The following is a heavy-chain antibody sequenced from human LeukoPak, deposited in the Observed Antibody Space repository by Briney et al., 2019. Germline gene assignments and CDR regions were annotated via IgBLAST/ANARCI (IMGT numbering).Heavy chain of an antibody. D-gene: IGHD2-15*01. CDR2: ISGSGGST. CDR3: AKGGIGVGAAKWFDP. CDR1: GFTFSNYA. J-gene: IGHJ5*02. V-gene: IGHV3-23*01. Sequence: PGGSLRLSCAASGFTFSNYAMSWVRQAPGKGLEWVSAISGSGGSTYYADSVKGRFTISRDNSKNTLYLQMNSLRAEDTAVYYCAKGGIGVGAAKWFDPWGQGTLVTVSS.